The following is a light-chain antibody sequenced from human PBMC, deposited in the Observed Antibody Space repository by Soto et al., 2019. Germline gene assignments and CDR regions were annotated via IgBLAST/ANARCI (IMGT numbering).Light chain of an antibody. CDR3: QQYNSYWT. V-gene: IGKV1-5*01. CDR2: DAS. CDR1: QSIGTW. J-gene: IGKJ1*01. Sequence: DIQMTQSPSTLSASVGDRVTITCRTSQSIGTWLAWYQQKLGRAPKLLIYDASSLESGVPSRFSGSGSGTEFTLTISSLQPDDFATYYCQQYNSYWTFGQGTKVDIK.